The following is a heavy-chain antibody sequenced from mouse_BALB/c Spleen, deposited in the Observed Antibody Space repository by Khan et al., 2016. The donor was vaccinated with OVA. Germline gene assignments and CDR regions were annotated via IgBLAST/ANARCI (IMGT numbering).Heavy chain of an antibody. CDR3: AREGDGGGLAY. J-gene: IGHJ3*01. CDR1: GFTFTDYY. Sequence: EVELVESGGGFMQPGGSLTLSCATSGFTFTDYYMYWVRQTPEKRLEWVASISNRGTTPYYSDTVRGRFTISRYNAKNTLYLQMSRLKSEDTAMYYCAREGDGGGLAYWGQGTLVTVSA. V-gene: IGHV5-12*02. D-gene: IGHD1-1*02. CDR2: ISNRGTTP.